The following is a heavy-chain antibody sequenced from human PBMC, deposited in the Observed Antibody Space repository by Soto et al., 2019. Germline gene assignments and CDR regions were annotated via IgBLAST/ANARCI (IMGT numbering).Heavy chain of an antibody. CDR1: GFTFSSYW. Sequence: PGGSLRLSCAASGFTFSSYWMSWVRQAPGKGLEWVANIKQHGSEKYYVDSVKGRFTISRDNAKNSLYLQMNSLRAEDTAVYYCAREYCGGDSCYRYFVSWGQGTRVTVSS. CDR3: AREYCGGDSCYRYFVS. V-gene: IGHV3-7*01. D-gene: IGHD2-15*01. CDR2: IKQHGSEK. J-gene: IGHJ4*02.